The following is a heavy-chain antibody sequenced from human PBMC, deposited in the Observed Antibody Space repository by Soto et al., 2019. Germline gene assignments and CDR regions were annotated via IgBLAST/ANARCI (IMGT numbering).Heavy chain of an antibody. V-gene: IGHV4-34*01. CDR1: FGSVRYHD. J-gene: IGHJ3*02. CDR2: SSHDGLT. Sequence: SATLSPTCAADFGSVRYHDCSWIRSPAQEGLQWIGQSSHDGLTNYNPSRKSRVTISVDTSKHQFPLKLSSVTAADTAVYYCARGSRPDYDFWSGRHDAFDIWGQGTMVT. D-gene: IGHD3-3*01. CDR3: ARGSRPDYDFWSGRHDAFDI.